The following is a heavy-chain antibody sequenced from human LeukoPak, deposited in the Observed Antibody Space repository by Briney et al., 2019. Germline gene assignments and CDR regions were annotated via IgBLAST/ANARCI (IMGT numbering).Heavy chain of an antibody. CDR1: GFTFSSYN. CDR2: ISSSSSYI. D-gene: IGHD1-26*01. V-gene: IGHV3-21*01. J-gene: IGHJ4*02. Sequence: GGSLRLSCAASGFTFSSYNMNWGRQAPGKGLEWISAISSSSSYIYYADSVKGRFTISRDNAQNSLFLQMSSLRAEDTAVYYCARDGRPSPLWGQGTLVTVSS. CDR3: ARDGRPSPL.